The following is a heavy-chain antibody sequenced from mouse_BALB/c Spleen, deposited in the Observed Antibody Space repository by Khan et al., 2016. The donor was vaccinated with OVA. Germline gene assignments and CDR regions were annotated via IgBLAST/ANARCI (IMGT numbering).Heavy chain of an antibody. J-gene: IGHJ2*01. CDR1: GYTFTSYW. CDR3: ARIKKIVATYLDN. Sequence: QVQLKQSGAELVKAGASVKMSCKASGYTFTSYWMHWVKQRLGQGLEWFAETNPTNGRTYYNEKFKSKATLTVDKSSSTAYMLLSGPTFEDSAVYYCARIKKIVATYLDNWGQGTTLTVSS. CDR2: TNPTNGRT. V-gene: IGHV1S81*02. D-gene: IGHD1-1*01.